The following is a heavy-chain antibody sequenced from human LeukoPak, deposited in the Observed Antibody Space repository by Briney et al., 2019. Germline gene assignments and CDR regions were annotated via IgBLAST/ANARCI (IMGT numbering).Heavy chain of an antibody. CDR2: INPNSGGT. V-gene: IGHV1-2*02. CDR3: ARGLPPRRNYDSNGYYSYYFDY. CDR1: GYTFTGYY. J-gene: IGHJ4*02. Sequence: GASVKVSCKASGYTFTGYYMHWVRQAPGQGLEWMGWINPNSGGTNYAQKFQGRVTMTRDTSISTAYMELSRLRSDDTAVYYCARGLPPRRNYDSNGYYSYYFDYWGQGTLVTVSS. D-gene: IGHD3-22*01.